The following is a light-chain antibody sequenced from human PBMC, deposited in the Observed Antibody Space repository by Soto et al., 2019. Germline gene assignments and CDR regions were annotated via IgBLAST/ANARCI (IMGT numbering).Light chain of an antibody. CDR1: SSNIGGNS. J-gene: IGLJ1*01. V-gene: IGLV1-51*01. CDR2: DDN. Sequence: SVLTQPPSVSAAPGQKVTVSCSGSSSNIGGNSVSWYQQLPGTAPKLLIYDDNKRPSGIPDRFSGSKSGTSATLGITGFQTGDEADYYCGSGDSSLSAYVFGTGNKGTVL. CDR3: GSGDSSLSAYV.